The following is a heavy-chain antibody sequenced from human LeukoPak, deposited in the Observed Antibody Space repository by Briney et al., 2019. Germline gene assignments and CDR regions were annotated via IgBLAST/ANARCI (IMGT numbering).Heavy chain of an antibody. V-gene: IGHV4-34*01. CDR3: ARQEGSSYY. D-gene: IGHD2-15*01. CDR2: IYYSGST. Sequence: SETLSLTCAVYGGSFSGYYWSWIRQPPGKGLEWIGSIYYSGSTYYNPSLKSRVTISVDTSKNQFSLRLSSVTAADTAVYYCARQEGSSYYWGQGTLVTVSS. J-gene: IGHJ4*02. CDR1: GGSFSGYY.